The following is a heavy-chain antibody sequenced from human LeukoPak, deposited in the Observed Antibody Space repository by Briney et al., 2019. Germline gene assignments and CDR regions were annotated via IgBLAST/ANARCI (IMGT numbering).Heavy chain of an antibody. CDR1: GFTFSSYA. D-gene: IGHD3-22*01. Sequence: GGSLRLSCAASGFTFSSYAMSWVRQAPGKGLEWVSAISGSGGSTYYADSVKGRFTISRDNSKNTLYLQMNSLRAEDTAVYYCARDYYDSSGYGVVHWGQGTLVTVSS. V-gene: IGHV3-23*01. J-gene: IGHJ5*02. CDR2: ISGSGGST. CDR3: ARDYYDSSGYGVVH.